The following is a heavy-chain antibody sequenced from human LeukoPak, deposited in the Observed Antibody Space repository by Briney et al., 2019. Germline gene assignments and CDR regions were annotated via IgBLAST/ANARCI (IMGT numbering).Heavy chain of an antibody. V-gene: IGHV4-39*07. Sequence: SETLSLTSTVSGGSITSSSYYWGWIHQPPGKGLEWIASIYYSGATYYNPSLKSRVTISLDTSRNQFSLKLSSVTAADTAVYYCAATFGSWGQFGYWGQGTLVTVSS. J-gene: IGHJ4*02. D-gene: IGHD3-16*01. CDR3: AATFGSWGQFGY. CDR1: GGSITSSSYY. CDR2: IYYSGAT.